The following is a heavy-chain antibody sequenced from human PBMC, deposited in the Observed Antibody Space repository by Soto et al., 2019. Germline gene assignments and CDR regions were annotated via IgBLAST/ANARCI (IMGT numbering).Heavy chain of an antibody. Sequence: QVQMVQSGPEVKKPGASVKVSCKTSGYTFTSYGDAWVRQAPGQGLEWMGWISTSKGDTTYAQKFQGRVTMTTDTSTSTAYMELRSLRFDDTAVYYCATRSPAFDFWGQGTLVTVSS. CDR2: ISTSKGDT. CDR1: GYTFTSYG. J-gene: IGHJ4*02. CDR3: ATRSPAFDF. V-gene: IGHV1-18*01.